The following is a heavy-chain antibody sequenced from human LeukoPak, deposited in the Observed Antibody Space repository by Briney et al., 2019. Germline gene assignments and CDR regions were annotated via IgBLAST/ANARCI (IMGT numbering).Heavy chain of an antibody. CDR3: ARGDSGSQPSSSDFDY. CDR1: GFTFSDYY. J-gene: IGHJ4*02. Sequence: GSLRLSCAASGFTFSDYYMSWIRQAPGKGLEWVSYISSSGSTVYYADSVKGRFTISRDNAKNSLYLQMNSLRAEDTAVYYCARGDSGSQPSSSDFDYWGQGTLVTVSS. D-gene: IGHD1-26*01. CDR2: ISSSGSTV. V-gene: IGHV3-11*04.